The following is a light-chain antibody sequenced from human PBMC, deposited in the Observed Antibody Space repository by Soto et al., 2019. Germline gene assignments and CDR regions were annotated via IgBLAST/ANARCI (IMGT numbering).Light chain of an antibody. Sequence: EIVLTQSPGTLSLSPGERATVSCRSSQSVSSSYLAWYQQKPGQAPRLLISGASSRATGIPDRFSGSGSGTDFTLTISSLEPEDFAVYYCQQRSNWPITFGQGTRLEIK. J-gene: IGKJ5*01. CDR1: QSVSSSY. V-gene: IGKV3D-20*02. CDR3: QQRSNWPIT. CDR2: GAS.